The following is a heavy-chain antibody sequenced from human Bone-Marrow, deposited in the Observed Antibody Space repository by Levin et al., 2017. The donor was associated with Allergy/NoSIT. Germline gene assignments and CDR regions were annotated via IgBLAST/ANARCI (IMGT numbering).Heavy chain of an antibody. CDR2: ISNDGTNQ. CDR1: GFSFRSYG. D-gene: IGHD3-16*01. Sequence: LSLTCAASGFSFRSYGMHWVRQAPGKGLEWVALISNDGTNQYYEDSVKGRFTISRDNSINTVYLQLNSLRIEDTAVFYCTRDRVGGGATRRGPDYWGQGTLVTVS. V-gene: IGHV3-30*03. J-gene: IGHJ4*02. CDR3: TRDRVGGGATRRGPDY.